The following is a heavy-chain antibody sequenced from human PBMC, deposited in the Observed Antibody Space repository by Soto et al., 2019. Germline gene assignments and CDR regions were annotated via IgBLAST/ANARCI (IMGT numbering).Heavy chain of an antibody. Sequence: QVQLVESGRGLVKPAGSLRLSCAASGFTFSDYYMALIRQAPGKGMEWVSYISGRGATKYYADSMKGRFVISGDNAKNSLYLEMNSLRPDDTAVYYCARCPGVRGVIITGCFDPWGQGTLVTVSS. CDR1: GFTFSDYY. CDR3: ARCPGVRGVIITGCFDP. D-gene: IGHD3-10*01. V-gene: IGHV3-11*01. CDR2: ISGRGATK. J-gene: IGHJ5*02.